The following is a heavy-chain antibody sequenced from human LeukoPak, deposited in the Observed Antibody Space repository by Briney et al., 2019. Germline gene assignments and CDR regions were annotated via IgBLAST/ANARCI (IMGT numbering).Heavy chain of an antibody. J-gene: IGHJ2*01. V-gene: IGHV4-59*01. D-gene: IGHD3-9*01. CDR2: IYYSGST. CDR1: GGSISSYY. CDR3: ARVKGTGLWYFDL. Sequence: PSETLSLTCTVSGGSISSYYWSWIRQPPGKGLEWIGFIYYSGSTNYNPSLKSRLTISVDTSKNQFSLKLSSVTAADTAVYYCARVKGTGLWYFDLWGRGTLVTVSS.